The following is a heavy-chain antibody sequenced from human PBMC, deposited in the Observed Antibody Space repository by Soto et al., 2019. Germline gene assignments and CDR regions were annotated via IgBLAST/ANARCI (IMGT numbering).Heavy chain of an antibody. D-gene: IGHD4-17*01. Sequence: GGSLRLSCAASGFTFSSYEMNWVRQAPGKGLEWVSYISTGGSTIYYADSVKGRFTISRDNAKNSLYLQMNSLRAKDTAVYYCAREGVYGENFDYWGQATLVSVSS. CDR2: ISTGGSTI. CDR1: GFTFSSYE. J-gene: IGHJ4*02. V-gene: IGHV3-48*03. CDR3: AREGVYGENFDY.